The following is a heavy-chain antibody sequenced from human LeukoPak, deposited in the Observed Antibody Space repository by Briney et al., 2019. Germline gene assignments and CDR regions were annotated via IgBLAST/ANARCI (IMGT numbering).Heavy chain of an antibody. D-gene: IGHD1-26*01. J-gene: IGHJ3*02. CDR1: GFTFSSYA. CDR2: ISHDGSNK. Sequence: GGSLRLSCAASGFTFSSYAMHWVRQAPGKGLEWVAVISHDGSNKYYADSVKGRFTISRDNSKNTLYLQMNSLRAEDTAVYYCAREGSGTGSYYKALDIWGQGTMVTVSS. CDR3: AREGSGTGSYYKALDI. V-gene: IGHV3-30*01.